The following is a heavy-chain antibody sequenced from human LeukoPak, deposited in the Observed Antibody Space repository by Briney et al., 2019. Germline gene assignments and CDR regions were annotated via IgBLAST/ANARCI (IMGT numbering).Heavy chain of an antibody. D-gene: IGHD5-18*01. Sequence: GGSLRLSCAASGFAFYNYAMSWVRQAPGKGLEWVSGVSGSGDSAYYTDSVKGRFTISRDNSKNTLYLQMSNLTAEDTAVYHCAPQTRMQLWGYFDLWGQGALVIVSS. CDR3: APQTRMQLWGYFDL. J-gene: IGHJ4*02. CDR1: GFAFYNYA. CDR2: VSGSGDSA. V-gene: IGHV3-23*01.